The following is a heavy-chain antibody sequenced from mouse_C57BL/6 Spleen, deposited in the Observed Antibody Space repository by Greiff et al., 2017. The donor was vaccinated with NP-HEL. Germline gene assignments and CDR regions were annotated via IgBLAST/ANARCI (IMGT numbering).Heavy chain of an antibody. D-gene: IGHD1-1*01. CDR3: ARWDYYGFDY. V-gene: IGHV5-17*01. J-gene: IGHJ2*01. CDR2: ISSGSSTI. Sequence: EVMLVESGGGLVKPGGSLKLSCAASGFTFSDYGMHWVRQAPEKGLEWVAYISSGSSTIYYADTVKGRFTISRDNAKNTLFLQMTSLRSEDTAMYYCARWDYYGFDYWGQGTTLTVSS. CDR1: GFTFSDYG.